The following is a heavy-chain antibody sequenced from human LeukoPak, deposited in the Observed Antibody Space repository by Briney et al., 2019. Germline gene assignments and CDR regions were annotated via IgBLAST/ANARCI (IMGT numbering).Heavy chain of an antibody. J-gene: IGHJ5*02. CDR3: AKDSWFDP. CDR1: GFSFRTYG. Sequence: GGSLRLSCAASGFSFRTYGMHWVRQAPGKGLEWVADVWYDGNTKHYADSVKGRFIISRDNSENTLHLQMNSLRAEDTAVYYCAKDSWFDPWGQGTLVTVSS. CDR2: VWYDGNTK. V-gene: IGHV3-33*06.